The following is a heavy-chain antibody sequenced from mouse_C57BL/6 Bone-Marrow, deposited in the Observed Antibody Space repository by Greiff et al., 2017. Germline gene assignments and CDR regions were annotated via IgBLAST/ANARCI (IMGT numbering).Heavy chain of an antibody. D-gene: IGHD2-3*01. J-gene: IGHJ2*01. CDR2: ISDGGSYT. CDR1: GFTFSSYA. Sequence: EVMLVESGGGLVKPGGSLKLSCAASGFTFSSYAMSWVRQTPEKRLEWVATISDGGSYTYYPDNVKGRFTISRDNAKNNLYLQMSHLKSEDTAMYYCARDRDGYSFYFDYWGQGTTLTVSS. CDR3: ARDRDGYSFYFDY. V-gene: IGHV5-4*01.